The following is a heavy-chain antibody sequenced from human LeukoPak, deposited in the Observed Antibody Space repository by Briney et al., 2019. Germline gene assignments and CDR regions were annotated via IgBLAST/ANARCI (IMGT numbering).Heavy chain of an antibody. D-gene: IGHD5-18*01. CDR1: GYTFTSYG. CDR3: ARADQDTAMVDYFDY. Sequence: ASVKVSCKASGYTFTSYGISWVRQAPGQGLEWMGWISAYNGNTNYAQKLQGRVTMTRNTSISTAYMELSSLRSEDTAVYYCARADQDTAMVDYFDYWGQGTLVTVSS. V-gene: IGHV1-18*01. J-gene: IGHJ4*02. CDR2: ISAYNGNT.